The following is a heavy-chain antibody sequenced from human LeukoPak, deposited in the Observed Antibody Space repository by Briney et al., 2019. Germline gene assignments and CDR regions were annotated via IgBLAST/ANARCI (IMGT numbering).Heavy chain of an antibody. J-gene: IGHJ6*03. V-gene: IGHV5-51*01. CDR3: ARHKGATTSYYYYMDV. Sequence: NHGESLKISCKGSGYSFTSYWIGWVRQMPGKGLEWMGIIYPGDSDTRYSPSFQGQVTISADKSISTAYLQWSSLKASDTAMNYCARHKGATTSYYYYMDVWGKGTTVTVSS. D-gene: IGHD1-26*01. CDR2: IYPGDSDT. CDR1: GYSFTSYW.